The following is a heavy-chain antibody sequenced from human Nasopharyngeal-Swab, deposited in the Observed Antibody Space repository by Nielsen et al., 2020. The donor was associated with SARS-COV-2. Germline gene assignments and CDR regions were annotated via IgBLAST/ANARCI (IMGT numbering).Heavy chain of an antibody. Sequence: ASVKVSCKASGYTYTSYYMHWVRQAPGQGLEWMGIINPSGGSTSYAQKFQGRVTLTRDTSTSTVYMELSSLRSEDTAVYYCARSPVAGIYYFDYWGQGTLVTVSP. CDR1: GYTYTSYY. J-gene: IGHJ4*02. CDR3: ARSPVAGIYYFDY. D-gene: IGHD6-19*01. V-gene: IGHV1-46*01. CDR2: INPSGGST.